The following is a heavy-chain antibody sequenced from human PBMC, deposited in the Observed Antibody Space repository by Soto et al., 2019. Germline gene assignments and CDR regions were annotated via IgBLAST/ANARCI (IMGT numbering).Heavy chain of an antibody. D-gene: IGHD6-25*01. CDR2: INGGNGDT. J-gene: IGHJ4*02. CDR3: ATAYSSGWAFDN. Sequence: QVQLVQSGAEVKKLGASVRVSCKASGYTFTSYAIHWVRKAPGQRLEWMGWINGGNGDTKYSEEFQGRVTITRDTSASTAYMELSTLRPEDTAVYYCATAYSSGWAFDNWGQGTLVTVSS. V-gene: IGHV1-3*01. CDR1: GYTFTSYA.